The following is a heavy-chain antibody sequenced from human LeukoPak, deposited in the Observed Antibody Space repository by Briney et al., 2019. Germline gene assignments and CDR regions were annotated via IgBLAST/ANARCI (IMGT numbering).Heavy chain of an antibody. J-gene: IGHJ5*02. Sequence: GESLKISCEASGYSFADFWISWVRQMPGRGLECMGRIDPEDSYTNYNPSFEGHVTISADKSINTAYLQLRSLKASDTAMYYCARGGYSSDWYYYFDPWGQGTLVTVSS. V-gene: IGHV5-10-1*01. D-gene: IGHD6-19*01. CDR1: GYSFADFW. CDR2: IDPEDSYT. CDR3: ARGGYSSDWYYYFDP.